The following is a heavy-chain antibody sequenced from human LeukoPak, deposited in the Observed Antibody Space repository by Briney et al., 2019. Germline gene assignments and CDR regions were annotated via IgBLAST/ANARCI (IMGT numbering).Heavy chain of an antibody. J-gene: IGHJ3*02. CDR3: ARARRWLLRRRDAFDI. Sequence: AASVKVSCKASGGTFSSYAISWVRQAPGQGLEWMGGIIPIFGTANYAQKFQGRVTITADKSTSTAYMELSSLRSEDTAVYYCARARRWLLRRRDAFDIWGQGTMVTVSS. D-gene: IGHD5-24*01. CDR1: GGTFSSYA. V-gene: IGHV1-69*06. CDR2: IIPIFGTA.